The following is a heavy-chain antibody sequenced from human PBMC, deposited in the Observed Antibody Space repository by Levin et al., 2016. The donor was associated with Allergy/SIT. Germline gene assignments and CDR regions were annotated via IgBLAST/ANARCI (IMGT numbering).Heavy chain of an antibody. CDR3: ASYIAAAGTNWYFDL. D-gene: IGHD6-13*01. CDR2: IDPSDSYT. J-gene: IGHJ2*01. V-gene: IGHV5-10-1*01. Sequence: VRQMPGKGLEWMGRIDPSDSYTNYSPSFQGHVTISADKSISTAYLQWSSLKASDTAMYYCASYIAAAGTNWYFDLWGRGTLVTVLL.